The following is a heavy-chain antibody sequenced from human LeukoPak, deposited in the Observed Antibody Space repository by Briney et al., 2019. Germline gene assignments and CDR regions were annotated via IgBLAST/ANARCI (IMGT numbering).Heavy chain of an antibody. CDR2: MNPNSGNT. J-gene: IGHJ4*02. V-gene: IGHV1-8*03. Sequence: ASVKVPCKASGYTFTSYDINWVRQATGQGLEWMGWMNPNSGNTGYAQKFQGRVTITTNTSTSTAYMELSGLRSEDTAVYYCARVMPWDGYNPYYFDYWGQGTLVTVSS. CDR1: GYTFTSYD. CDR3: ARVMPWDGYNPYYFDY. D-gene: IGHD5-24*01.